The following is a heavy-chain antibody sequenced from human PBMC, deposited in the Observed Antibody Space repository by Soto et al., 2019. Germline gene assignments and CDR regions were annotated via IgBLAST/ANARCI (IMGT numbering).Heavy chain of an antibody. CDR3: VKDIHEQWLVSHFEY. CDR1: GFTFESYA. Sequence: EVQLVESGGGSVQPGRSLRLSCVASGFTFESYAMHWVRQVPGKGLEWVSGISWNSGGRGYEDSVKGRFTISRDNAQKSLYLEMNSLRVEDTAFYYCVKDIHEQWLVSHFEYWGQGALVTVSS. J-gene: IGHJ4*02. D-gene: IGHD6-19*01. V-gene: IGHV3-9*01. CDR2: ISWNSGGR.